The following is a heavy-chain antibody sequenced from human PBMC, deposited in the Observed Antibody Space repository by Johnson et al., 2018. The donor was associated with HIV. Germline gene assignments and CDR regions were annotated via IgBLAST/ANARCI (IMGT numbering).Heavy chain of an antibody. D-gene: IGHD1-1*01. CDR2: INTGGST. CDR3: AKGGHWTGTTHGDAFDI. CDR1: GFTFSDYY. Sequence: VQLVESGGGLVKPGGSLRLSCAASGFTFSDYYMSWIRQAPGKGLEWVSGINTGGSTFYPDSVKGRFTISRDNSKNTLYLQMNSLRAEDTAVYCCAKGGHWTGTTHGDAFDIWGQGTMVTVYS. J-gene: IGHJ3*02. V-gene: IGHV3-66*01.